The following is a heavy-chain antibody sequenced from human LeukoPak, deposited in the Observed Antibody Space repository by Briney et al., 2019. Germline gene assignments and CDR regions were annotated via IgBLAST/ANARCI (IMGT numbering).Heavy chain of an antibody. CDR2: ISGSGGST. CDR1: GFSFSSHA. V-gene: IGHV3-23*01. CDR3: AKDPADY. J-gene: IGHJ4*02. Sequence: GGTLRLSCAGSGFSFSSHAMSWVRQAPGKGLEWVTAISGSGGSTYYADSVKGRFTISRDNSKNTLYLQMNSLRAEDTAVYYCAKDPADYWGQGTLVTVSS.